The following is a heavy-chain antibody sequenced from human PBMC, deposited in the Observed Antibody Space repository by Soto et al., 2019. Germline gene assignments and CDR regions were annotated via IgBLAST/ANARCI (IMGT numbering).Heavy chain of an antibody. CDR1: GFTFSSSA. D-gene: IGHD3-3*01. J-gene: IGHJ6*02. V-gene: IGHV3-23*01. CDR3: AKVPAIFGVVHLGMDV. Sequence: PGGSLRLSCAASGFTFSSSAMSWVRQAPGKGLEWVSAISGSGGSTYYADSVKGRFTISRDNSKNTLYLQMNSLRAEDTAVYYCAKVPAIFGVVHLGMDVWGQGTTVTVSS. CDR2: ISGSGGST.